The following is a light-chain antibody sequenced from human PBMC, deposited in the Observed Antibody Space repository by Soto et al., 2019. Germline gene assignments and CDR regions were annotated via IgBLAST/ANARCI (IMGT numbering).Light chain of an antibody. CDR3: QQSYSTPRA. CDR1: QSISSY. J-gene: IGKJ1*01. V-gene: IGKV1-39*01. CDR2: GAS. Sequence: DIQMTQSPSSLSASVGDRVTITCRASQSISSYLNWYQQKPGKAPKLLIYGASSFQSGVPSRFSGSGSGTEFTLTISSLQPEDFATYYCQQSYSTPRAFGQGTKVEIK.